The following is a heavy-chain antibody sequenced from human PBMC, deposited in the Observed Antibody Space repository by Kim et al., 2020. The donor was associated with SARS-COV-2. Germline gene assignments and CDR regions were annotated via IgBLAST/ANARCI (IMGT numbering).Heavy chain of an antibody. D-gene: IGHD2-15*01. J-gene: IGHJ4*02. CDR3: AKDRGWYPQEGFDY. Sequence: AGSVKGRLTISRDNSKNTLYLQVNSLSAEDAAVYYCAKDRGWYPQEGFDYWGQGTLVTVSS. V-gene: IGHV3-23*01.